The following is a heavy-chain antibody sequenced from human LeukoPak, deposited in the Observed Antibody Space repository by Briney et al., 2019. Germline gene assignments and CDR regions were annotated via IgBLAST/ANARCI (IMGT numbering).Heavy chain of an antibody. V-gene: IGHV1-69*13. J-gene: IGHJ6*03. CDR3: ARGHRRTTKYGLRDYYYMDV. Sequence: GASVKVSCKASGGTFSSYAISWVRQAPGQGLEWMGGIIPIFGTANYAQKFQGRVTITADESTSTAYMELSSLRSEDTAVYYCARGHRRTTKYGLRDYYYMDVWGKGTTVTVSS. CDR2: IIPIFGTA. CDR1: GGTFSSYA. D-gene: IGHD1-26*01.